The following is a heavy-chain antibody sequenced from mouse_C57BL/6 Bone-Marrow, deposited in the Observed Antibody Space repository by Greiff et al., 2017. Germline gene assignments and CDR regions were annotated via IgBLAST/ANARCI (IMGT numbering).Heavy chain of an antibody. CDR2: IDPSDGYN. D-gene: IGHD2-14*01. CDR3: ARDGYGWYFDV. V-gene: IGHV1-50*01. CDR1: GYTFTSYW. J-gene: IGHJ1*03. Sequence: QVQLQQPGAELVKPGASVKLSCKASGYTFTSYWMQWVKQRPGQGLEWIGEIDPSDGYNNYNQKFKGKATLTVDTSSSTAYMQISSLTSEYSAVYYCARDGYGWYFDVWGTGTTVTVSS.